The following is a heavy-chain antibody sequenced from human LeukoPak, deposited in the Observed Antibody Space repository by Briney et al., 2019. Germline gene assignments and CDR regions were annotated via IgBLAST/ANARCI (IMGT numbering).Heavy chain of an antibody. Sequence: PGGSLRLSCAASGFTFSSYSMNWVRQAPGKGLEWVSSIGSSSSYIYYADSVKGRFTISRDNAKNSLYLQMNSLRAEDTAVYYCARGLGRGSYFSFFDYWGQGTLVTVSS. J-gene: IGHJ4*02. V-gene: IGHV3-21*01. D-gene: IGHD1-26*01. CDR3: ARGLGRGSYFSFFDY. CDR1: GFTFSSYS. CDR2: IGSSSSYI.